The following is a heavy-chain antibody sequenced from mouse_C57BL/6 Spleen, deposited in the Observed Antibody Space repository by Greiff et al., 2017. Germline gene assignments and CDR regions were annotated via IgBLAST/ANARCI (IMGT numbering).Heavy chain of an antibody. V-gene: IGHV5-12*01. CDR2: ISNGGGST. CDR3: ARQGQLRPVGAMDY. D-gene: IGHD3-2*02. J-gene: IGHJ4*01. CDR1: GFTFSDYY. Sequence: EVQLQQSGGGLVQPGGSLKLSCAASGFTFSDYYMYWVRQTPEKRLEWVAYISNGGGSTYYPDTVKGRFTISRENAKNTLYLQMSRLKSEDTAMYYCARQGQLRPVGAMDYWGQGTSVTVSS.